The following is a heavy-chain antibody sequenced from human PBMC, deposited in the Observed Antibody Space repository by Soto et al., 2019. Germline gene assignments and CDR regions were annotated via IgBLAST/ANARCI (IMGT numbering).Heavy chain of an antibody. CDR2: ISYDGSNK. CDR3: HLSDYSKETGYYYYMDV. Sequence: QVQLVESGGGVVQPGRSLRLSCAASGFTFSNYDMHWVRQAPGKGLEWVAVISYDGSNKYYADSVKGRFTISRDNSKNTLYLHMNSLRAEDTAVYYLHLSDYSKETGYYYYMDVWGEGTTVTVSS. D-gene: IGHD4-4*01. V-gene: IGHV3-30*03. J-gene: IGHJ6*03. CDR1: GFTFSNYD.